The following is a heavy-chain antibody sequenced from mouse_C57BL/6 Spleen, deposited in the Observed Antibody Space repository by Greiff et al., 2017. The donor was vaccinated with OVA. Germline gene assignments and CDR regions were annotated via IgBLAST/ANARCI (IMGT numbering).Heavy chain of an antibody. CDR3: AKSPYDYAWFAY. V-gene: IGHV2-4*01. CDR1: GFSLTSYG. J-gene: IGHJ3*01. CDR2: IWSGGST. D-gene: IGHD2-4*01. Sequence: VQRVESGPGLVQPSQSLSITCTVSGFSLTSYGVHWVRQPPGKGLEWLGVIWSGGSTDYNAAFISRLSISKDNSKSQVFFKMNSLQADDTAIYYCAKSPYDYAWFAYWGQGTLVTVSA.